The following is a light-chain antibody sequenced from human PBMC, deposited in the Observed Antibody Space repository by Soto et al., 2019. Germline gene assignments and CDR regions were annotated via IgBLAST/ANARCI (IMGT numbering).Light chain of an antibody. J-gene: IGKJ1*01. Sequence: DIQMTQSPSSLSASVGDRVIITCRASQGIRHDLGWYQQKPGKAPKSLIYAASSLQSGVPSRFSGNGSGTEFTLTISSLQHEDFETYYCLQHNTFQWTLGQGTKVDIK. V-gene: IGKV1-17*01. CDR1: QGIRHD. CDR2: AAS. CDR3: LQHNTFQWT.